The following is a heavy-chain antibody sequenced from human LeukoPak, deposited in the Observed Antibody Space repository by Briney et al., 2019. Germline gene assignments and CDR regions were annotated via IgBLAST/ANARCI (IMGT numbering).Heavy chain of an antibody. V-gene: IGHV1-2*02. CDR1: GYTFTGYY. J-gene: IGHJ5*02. Sequence: ASVKVSCKASGYTFTGYYMHWVRQAPGQGLEWMGWINSNSGGTNYAQKFQGRVTMTRDTSISTAYMELSRLRSDDTAVYYCARDFYYDFWSGYLIGHNWFDPWGQGTLVTVSS. CDR2: INSNSGGT. D-gene: IGHD3-3*01. CDR3: ARDFYYDFWSGYLIGHNWFDP.